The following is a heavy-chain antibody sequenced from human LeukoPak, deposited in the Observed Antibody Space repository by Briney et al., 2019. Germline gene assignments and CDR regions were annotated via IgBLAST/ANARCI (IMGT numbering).Heavy chain of an antibody. CDR2: ISYDGSNK. Sequence: GGSLRLSCAASGFTFSSYGMHWVRQAPGKGLEWVAVISYDGSNKYYADSVKGRFTISRDNSKNTLYLQMNSLRAEGTAVYYCAKEFDFWRTIPDYWGQGTLVTVSS. J-gene: IGHJ4*02. CDR1: GFTFSSYG. D-gene: IGHD3-3*01. CDR3: AKEFDFWRTIPDY. V-gene: IGHV3-30*18.